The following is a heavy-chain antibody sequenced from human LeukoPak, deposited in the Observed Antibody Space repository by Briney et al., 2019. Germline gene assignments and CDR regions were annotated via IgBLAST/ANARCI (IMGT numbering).Heavy chain of an antibody. CDR2: ISAYNGNT. J-gene: IGHJ3*02. Sequence: ASVKVSCKASGYTFTSYGISWVRQAPGQGLEWMGWISAYNGNTNYAQKLQGRVTMTTDTSTSTAYMELRSLRSDDTAVYYCARDLTSSGYYDAFDIWGQGTMVTVSS. V-gene: IGHV1-18*01. D-gene: IGHD3-22*01. CDR1: GYTFTSYG. CDR3: ARDLTSSGYYDAFDI.